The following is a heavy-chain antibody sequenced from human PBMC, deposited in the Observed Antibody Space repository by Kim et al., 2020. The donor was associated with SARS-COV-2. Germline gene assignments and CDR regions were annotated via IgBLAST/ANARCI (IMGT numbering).Heavy chain of an antibody. V-gene: IGHV1-3*01. J-gene: IGHJ3*02. CDR1: GYTFTSYA. D-gene: IGHD7-27*01. CDR2: INAGNGNT. CDR3: ARELGLPYAFDI. Sequence: ASVKVSCKASGYTFTSYAMHWVRQAPGQRLEWMGWINAGNGNTKYSQKFQGRVTITRDTSASTAYMELSSLRSEDTAVYYCARELGLPYAFDIWGQGTMVTVSS.